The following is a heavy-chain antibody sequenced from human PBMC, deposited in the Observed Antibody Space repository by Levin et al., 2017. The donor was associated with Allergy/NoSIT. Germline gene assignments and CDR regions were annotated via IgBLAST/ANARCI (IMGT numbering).Heavy chain of an antibody. CDR1: GGSFSGYY. J-gene: IGHJ5*02. Sequence: PSETLSLTCAFYGGSFSGYYWSWIRQPPGKGLEWIGEINHSGSTNYNPSLKSRVTISVDTSKNQFSLNLSSVTAADTAVYYCARVWSGFGHRGWFDPWGQGTLVTVSS. CDR2: INHSGST. CDR3: ARVWSGFGHRGWFDP. D-gene: IGHD3-3*01. V-gene: IGHV4-34*01.